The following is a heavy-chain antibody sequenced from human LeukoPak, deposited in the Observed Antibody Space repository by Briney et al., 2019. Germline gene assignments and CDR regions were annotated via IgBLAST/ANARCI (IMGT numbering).Heavy chain of an antibody. D-gene: IGHD4-17*01. CDR3: ARFGDDYGPSGV. V-gene: IGHV1-8*01. CDR1: GYTFTSYD. CDR2: MNPNSGNT. Sequence: GASVKLSCKASGYTFTSYDINWVRQATGQGLEWMGWMNPNSGNTGYAQKFQGRVTMTRNTSISTAYMELSSLSSEDTAVYYCARFGDDYGPSGVWGQGTLVTVSS. J-gene: IGHJ4*02.